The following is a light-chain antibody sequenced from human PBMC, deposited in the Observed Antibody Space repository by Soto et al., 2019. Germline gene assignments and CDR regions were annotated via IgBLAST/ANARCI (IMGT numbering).Light chain of an antibody. CDR3: SSYTSSSTSWV. J-gene: IGLJ3*02. CDR1: SSDVGGYNY. Sequence: QSAVTQPASVSGSPGQSITISCTGTSSDVGGYNYVSWYQQHPGKAPKLMIYDVSNRPSGVSNRFSGSKSGNTASLTISGLQAEDEADYYCSSYTSSSTSWVFGGGTKLTVL. V-gene: IGLV2-14*01. CDR2: DVS.